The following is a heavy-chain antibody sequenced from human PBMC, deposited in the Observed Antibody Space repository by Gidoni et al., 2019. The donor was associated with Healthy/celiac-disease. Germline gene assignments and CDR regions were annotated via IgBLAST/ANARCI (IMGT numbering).Heavy chain of an antibody. J-gene: IGHJ3*02. CDR2: IWYDGSNK. V-gene: IGHV3-33*01. D-gene: IGHD3-22*01. CDR3: ARGDYYDSSRNAFDI. Sequence: EWVAVIWYDGSNKYYADSVKGRFTISRDNSKNTLYLQMHSLRAEDTAVYYCARGDYYDSSRNAFDIWGQGTMVTVS.